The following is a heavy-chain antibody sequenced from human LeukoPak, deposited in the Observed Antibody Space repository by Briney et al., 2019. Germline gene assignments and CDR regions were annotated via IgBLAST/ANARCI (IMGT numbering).Heavy chain of an antibody. D-gene: IGHD6-13*01. V-gene: IGHV3-23*01. CDR2: ISGSGDRT. CDR1: GFTFNNYA. J-gene: IGHJ4*02. Sequence: GGSLRLSCAASGFTFNNYAMSWFRQTPGKGLEWVSAISGSGDRTYYAESVKGRFSISRDNSKNTLYLQMNSLRAEDTAVYYCAKNLGSPAAGVPRDYYFDYWGQGTLVTVSS. CDR3: AKNLGSPAAGVPRDYYFDY.